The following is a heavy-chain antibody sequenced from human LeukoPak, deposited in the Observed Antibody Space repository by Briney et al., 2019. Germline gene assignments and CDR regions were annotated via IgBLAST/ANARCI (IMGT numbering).Heavy chain of an antibody. CDR1: GFTFREYS. V-gene: IGHV3-23*01. Sequence: GGSLRLSCAASGFTFREYSMSWVRQAPGKGLEWVSNIRSNGRDTFYTDSVKGRFTISRDNSKNTLYLEMNSLRADDTAVYYWAKGGYTTYIDPWGQGALVTVSS. J-gene: IGHJ5*02. D-gene: IGHD2-15*01. CDR3: AKGGYTTYIDP. CDR2: IRSNGRDT.